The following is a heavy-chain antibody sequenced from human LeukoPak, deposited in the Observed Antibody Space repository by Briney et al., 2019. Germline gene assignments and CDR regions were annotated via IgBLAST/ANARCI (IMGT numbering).Heavy chain of an antibody. CDR2: IKQDGSEK. CDR1: GFTFSSYW. J-gene: IGHJ4*02. V-gene: IGHV3-7*01. D-gene: IGHD6-19*01. CDR3: ARDISISSQNIAFDC. Sequence: GGSLRLSCAASGFTFSSYWMSWVRQAPGKGLEWVANIKQDGSEKYYVDSVKGRFTISRDNAKNSLYLQMNSLRAEDTAVYYCARDISISSQNIAFDCWGQGTLVTASS.